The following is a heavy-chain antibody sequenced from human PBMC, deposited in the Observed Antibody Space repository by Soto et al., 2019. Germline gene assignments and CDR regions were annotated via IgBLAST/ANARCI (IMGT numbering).Heavy chain of an antibody. Sequence: SETLSLTCAVSGYSISNTNWWGWIRQPPGKGLEWIGYISYSGSTYYNPSLKSRVTISVDTSKNQFSLKLSSVTAADTAVYYCANSYGDYVSYWGQGTLVTVSS. J-gene: IGHJ4*02. CDR2: ISYSGST. CDR3: ANSYGDYVSY. D-gene: IGHD4-17*01. CDR1: GYSISNTNW. V-gene: IGHV4-28*01.